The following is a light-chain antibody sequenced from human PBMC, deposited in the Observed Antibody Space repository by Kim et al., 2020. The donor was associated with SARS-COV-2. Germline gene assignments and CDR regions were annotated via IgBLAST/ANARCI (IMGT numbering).Light chain of an antibody. J-gene: IGLJ1*01. Sequence: QRVTISCTGSSSSVGAGYDVHWYQHLPRTAPKLLMYGDNNRPSGVPDRFSGSKSGTSASLAITGLQAEDEADYYCQSYDSSLSGYVFGTGTKVTVL. V-gene: IGLV1-40*01. CDR3: QSYDSSLSGYV. CDR2: GDN. CDR1: SSSVGAGYD.